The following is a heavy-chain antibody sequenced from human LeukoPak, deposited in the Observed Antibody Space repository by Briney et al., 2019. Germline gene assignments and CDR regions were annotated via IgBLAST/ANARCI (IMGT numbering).Heavy chain of an antibody. Sequence: PGGSLRLSCAASGFTFSSYWTSWVRQAPGKGLEWVANIKQDGSEKYYVDSVKGRFTISRDNAKNSLYLQMNSLRAEDTAVYYCARMRWYSSSWPDAFDIWGQGTMVTVSS. CDR3: ARMRWYSSSWPDAFDI. J-gene: IGHJ3*02. CDR1: GFTFSSYW. V-gene: IGHV3-7*01. CDR2: IKQDGSEK. D-gene: IGHD6-13*01.